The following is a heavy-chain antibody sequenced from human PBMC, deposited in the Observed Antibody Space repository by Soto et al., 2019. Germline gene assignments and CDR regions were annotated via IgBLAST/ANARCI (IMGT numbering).Heavy chain of an antibody. V-gene: IGHV4-31*03. CDR3: VRDRGTTLRMDV. J-gene: IGHJ6*02. CDR2: ILYSEKN. Sequence: TLSLPCSVSGASVTSGCSDWTWIRQHPGKGLEWIGNILYSEKNYYNPSLKSRVTISLDTSKNQFSLKLNSVTAADTAFYYCVRDRGTTLRMDVWGQGTTGTVS. CDR1: GASVTSGCSD. D-gene: IGHD3-10*01.